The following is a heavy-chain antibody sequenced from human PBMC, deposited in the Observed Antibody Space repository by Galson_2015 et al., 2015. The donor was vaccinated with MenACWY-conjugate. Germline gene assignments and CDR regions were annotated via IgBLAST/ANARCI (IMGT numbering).Heavy chain of an antibody. J-gene: IGHJ4*02. V-gene: IGHV5-51*01. CDR1: GYTFDRQW. Sequence: QSGAEVKKPGESLKISCRASGYTFDRQWIAWVRQMPGRGLEWMGIIYPRDADTRYSPLFEGQVTITADKSINTAYLQWSSLKASDTAMYYCARQTYFDNTAFYAGYFDHWGQGTLVTLSS. CDR3: ARQTYFDNTAFYAGYFDH. CDR2: IYPRDADT. D-gene: IGHD2/OR15-2a*01.